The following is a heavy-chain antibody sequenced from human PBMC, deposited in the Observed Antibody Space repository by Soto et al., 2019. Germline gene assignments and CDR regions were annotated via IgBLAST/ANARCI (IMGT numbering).Heavy chain of an antibody. CDR1: GFSLSNARMG. CDR3: ARIRMLRGYSYGALDY. CDR2: IFSNDEK. J-gene: IGHJ4*02. D-gene: IGHD5-18*01. V-gene: IGHV2-26*01. Sequence: SGPTLVNPTETLTLTCTVSGFSLSNARMGVSWIRQPPGKALEWLAHIFSNDEKSYSTSLKTRLTISKDTSKNQVVLTMTNMDPVDTATYYCARIRMLRGYSYGALDYWGQGTLVTVSS.